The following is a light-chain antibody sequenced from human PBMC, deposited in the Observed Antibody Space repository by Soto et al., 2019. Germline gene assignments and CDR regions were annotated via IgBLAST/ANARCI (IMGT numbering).Light chain of an antibody. CDR1: RNDVGGYTS. CDR3: CSYAGSYTYV. V-gene: IGLV2-11*01. CDR2: AVS. J-gene: IGLJ1*01. Sequence: QSALTQPRSVSGSPGHSVTISCTGTRNDVGGYTSVSWYQQHPGKTPKLIISAVSQRPSGVPDRFSGSKSGNTASLTISGLQAEDEADYFCCSYAGSYTYVFGSGTKLTVL.